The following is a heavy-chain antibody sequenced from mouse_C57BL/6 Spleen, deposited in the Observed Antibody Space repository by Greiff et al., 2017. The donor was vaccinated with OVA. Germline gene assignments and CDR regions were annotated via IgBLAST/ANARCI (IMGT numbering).Heavy chain of an antibody. CDR3: ARSGYDYDGFAY. CDR2: IDPSDSYT. V-gene: IGHV1-50*01. D-gene: IGHD2-4*01. Sequence: QVQLKQPGAELVKPGASVKLSCKASGYTFTSYWMQWVKQRPGQGLEWIGEIDPSDSYTNYNQKFKGKATLTVDTSSSTAYMQLSSLTSEDSAVYYCARSGYDYDGFAYWGQGTLVTVSA. J-gene: IGHJ3*01. CDR1: GYTFTSYW.